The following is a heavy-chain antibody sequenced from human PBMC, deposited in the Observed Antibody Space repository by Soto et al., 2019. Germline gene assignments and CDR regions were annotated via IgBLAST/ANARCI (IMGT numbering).Heavy chain of an antibody. Sequence: QVQLVQSGAEVKKPGASVKVSCKASGYTFTSYGISWVRQAPGQGLEWMGWISAYNGNTNYAQKLQGRVTMTTDTSTSTAYMELRSLRSDDTAVYYCAGDGALGENYYYCGMDVWGQGTTVTVSS. CDR2: ISAYNGNT. V-gene: IGHV1-18*01. J-gene: IGHJ6*02. D-gene: IGHD3-16*01. CDR3: AGDGALGENYYYCGMDV. CDR1: GYTFTSYG.